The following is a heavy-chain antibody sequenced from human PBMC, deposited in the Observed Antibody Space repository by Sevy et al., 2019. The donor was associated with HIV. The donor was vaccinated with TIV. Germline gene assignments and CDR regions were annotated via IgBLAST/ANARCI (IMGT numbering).Heavy chain of an antibody. V-gene: IGHV4-34*01. D-gene: IGHD3-3*01. CDR1: GGSFSGYY. CDR3: ARGTYYDFWSGYSYNWFDP. Sequence: SETLSLTCAVYGGSFSGYYRSWIRQPPGKGLEWIGEINHSGSTNYNPSLKSRVTISVDTSKNQFSLKLSSVTAADTAVYYCARGTYYDFWSGYSYNWFDPWGQGTLVTVSS. CDR2: INHSGST. J-gene: IGHJ5*02.